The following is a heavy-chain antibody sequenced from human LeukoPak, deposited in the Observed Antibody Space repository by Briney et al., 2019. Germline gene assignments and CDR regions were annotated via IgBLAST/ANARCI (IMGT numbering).Heavy chain of an antibody. CDR1: GYTFTGYY. V-gene: IGHV1-2*06. D-gene: IGHD2-2*01. CDR3: ARTVCSSTSCPSYITENYYYYYGMDV. Sequence: ASVKVSCKASGYTFTGYYMHWVRQAPGQGLEWMGRINPNSGGTNYAQKFQGRVTMTRDTSISTAYMELSRLRSDDTAVYYCARTVCSSTSCPSYITENYYYYYGMDVWGQGTTVTVSS. J-gene: IGHJ6*02. CDR2: INPNSGGT.